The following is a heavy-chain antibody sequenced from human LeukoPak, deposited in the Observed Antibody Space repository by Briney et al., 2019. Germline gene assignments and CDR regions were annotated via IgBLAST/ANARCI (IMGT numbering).Heavy chain of an antibody. CDR2: IYYRGST. CDR3: ALIRGYCRT. Sequence: PSETLSLTCPVSGGSISGSSYYWGWIRQPPGKGLEWIGSIYYRGSTYYNPTLKSRVTVSVDTSKNQFSLKLSPVTAADTAVYYCALIRGYCRTWGQGTLVTVSS. D-gene: IGHD2-15*01. J-gene: IGHJ5*02. V-gene: IGHV4-39*01. CDR1: GGSISGSSYY.